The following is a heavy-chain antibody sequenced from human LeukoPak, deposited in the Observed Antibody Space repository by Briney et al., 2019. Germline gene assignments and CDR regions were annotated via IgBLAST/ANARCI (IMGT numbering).Heavy chain of an antibody. Sequence: GRSLRLSCAASEFTFSNSAMSWVRQAPGKGLEWVSGICGSGDVTYYADSVKGRFTISRDNSKNTLYLQMNSLRAEDTAVYYCAKIVGGSCYHPIDSWGQGTLVTVSS. J-gene: IGHJ4*02. CDR2: ICGSGDVT. CDR3: AKIVGGSCYHPIDS. V-gene: IGHV3-23*01. CDR1: EFTFSNSA. D-gene: IGHD2-15*01.